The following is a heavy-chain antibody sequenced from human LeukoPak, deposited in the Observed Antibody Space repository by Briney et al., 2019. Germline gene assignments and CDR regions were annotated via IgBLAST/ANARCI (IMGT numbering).Heavy chain of an antibody. CDR2: IYTSGST. D-gene: IGHD4-17*01. CDR3: ARGRDNEYGDYDT. J-gene: IGHJ5*01. Sequence: SETLSLTCSVSGGSISSSSYYWSWIRQPAGKGLEWIGRIYTSGSTNYNPSLKSRVTISVDTSKNQFSLNLNSVTAADTAVYYCARGRDNEYGDYDTWGHGTLVTVSS. V-gene: IGHV4-61*02. CDR1: GGSISSSSYY.